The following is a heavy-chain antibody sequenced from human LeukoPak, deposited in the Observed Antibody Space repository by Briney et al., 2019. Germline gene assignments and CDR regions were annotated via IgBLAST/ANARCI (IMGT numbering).Heavy chain of an antibody. Sequence: SQTLSLTCTVSGGSISSGSYYWSWIRQPAGKGLEWIGRIYTSGSTNYNPSLKSRVTISVDTSKNQFSLKLSSVTAADTAVYYCARGERSGDFWSGYYLNWGQGTLVTVSS. D-gene: IGHD3-3*01. J-gene: IGHJ4*02. CDR3: ARGERSGDFWSGYYLN. CDR2: IYTSGST. CDR1: GGSISSGSYY. V-gene: IGHV4-61*02.